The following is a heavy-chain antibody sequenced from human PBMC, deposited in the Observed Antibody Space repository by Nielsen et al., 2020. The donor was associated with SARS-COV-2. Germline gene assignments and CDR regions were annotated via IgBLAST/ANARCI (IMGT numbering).Heavy chain of an antibody. V-gene: IGHV4-4*01. J-gene: IGHJ6*03. D-gene: IGHD2-2*01. Sequence: GSLRLSCAVSGGSISTNAWWTWVRQAPRKGLEWIGEVYHTGGTNYNPSLKSRVTLSVDKSKNQFSLRLTSVTAADTAVYFCARGDLVVVPSPILGLGPFFYYFYLDVWGKGTTVTVSS. CDR2: VYHTGGT. CDR1: GGSISTNAW. CDR3: ARGDLVVVPSPILGLGPFFYYFYLDV.